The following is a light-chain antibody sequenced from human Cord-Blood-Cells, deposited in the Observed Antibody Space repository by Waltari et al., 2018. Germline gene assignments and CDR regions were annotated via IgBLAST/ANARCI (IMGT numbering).Light chain of an antibody. CDR3: CSYAGSSTYV. Sequence: QSALTQPASVSASPGQSITISCTGTSSYVGSYNLVSWYQQHPGKAPKLMIYEVSKRPSGVSNRFSGSKSGNTASLTISGLQAEDEADYYCCSYAGSSTYVFGTGTKVTVL. J-gene: IGLJ1*01. V-gene: IGLV2-23*02. CDR2: EVS. CDR1: SSYVGSYNL.